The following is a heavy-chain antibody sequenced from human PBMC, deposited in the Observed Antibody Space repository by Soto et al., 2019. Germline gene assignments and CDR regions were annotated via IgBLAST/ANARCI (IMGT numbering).Heavy chain of an antibody. CDR2: IIPVFGTA. CDR1: GGTFSSYA. J-gene: IGHJ3*02. V-gene: IGHV1-69*13. Sequence: SVKVSCKASGGTFSSYAISWVRQAPGQGLEWMGGIIPVFGTANYAQKFQGRVTITADESTSTAYMELSSLRSEDTAVYYCARSYGDYQNDAFDIWGQGTMVT. D-gene: IGHD4-17*01. CDR3: ARSYGDYQNDAFDI.